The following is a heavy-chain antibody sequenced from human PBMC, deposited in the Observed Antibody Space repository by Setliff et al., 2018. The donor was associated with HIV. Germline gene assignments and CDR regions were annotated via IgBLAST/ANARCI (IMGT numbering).Heavy chain of an antibody. CDR3: ARGPAPPTSYDYLWGSYRPRGYIVS. J-gene: IGHJ4*02. D-gene: IGHD3-16*02. CDR2: ISYSGNA. Sequence: SETLSLTCNVSGGSISSGIQYWGWVRQSPGKGLEWIGTISYSGNAYYNPSLKSRVTMSVDKSKNQFSLKLTSVTVADTAVYFCARGPAPPTSYDYLWGSYRPRGYIVSWGQGTLVTVSS. V-gene: IGHV4-39*07. CDR1: GGSISSGIQY.